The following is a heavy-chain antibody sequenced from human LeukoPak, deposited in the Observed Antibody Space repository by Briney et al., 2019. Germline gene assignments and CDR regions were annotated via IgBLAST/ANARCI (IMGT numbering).Heavy chain of an antibody. V-gene: IGHV3-11*06. D-gene: IGHD6-19*01. CDR3: ARDRGRVAGEYFDY. CDR2: ISSSGSST. Sequence: GGSLRLPCAASGFTFSDVYMSWIRQAPGKGLEWVSSISSSGSSTKYADSVKGRFTISRDNAKNSLYLQMNSLRVEDTAVYYCARDRGRVAGEYFDYWGQGTLVTVSS. J-gene: IGHJ4*02. CDR1: GFTFSDVY.